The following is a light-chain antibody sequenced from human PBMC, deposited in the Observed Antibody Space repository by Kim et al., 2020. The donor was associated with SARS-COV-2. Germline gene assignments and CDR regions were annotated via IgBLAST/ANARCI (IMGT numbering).Light chain of an antibody. CDR3: QAWDTSTVV. Sequence: SYELTQPPSVSVSPGQTASITCSGDKLGDKYACWYQQKPGQSPVLVIHQDKKRPSGIPERFSGSNSGSTATLTITGTQAMDEADYYCQAWDTSTVVFGGGTRLTVL. J-gene: IGLJ2*01. CDR2: QDK. CDR1: KLGDKY. V-gene: IGLV3-1*01.